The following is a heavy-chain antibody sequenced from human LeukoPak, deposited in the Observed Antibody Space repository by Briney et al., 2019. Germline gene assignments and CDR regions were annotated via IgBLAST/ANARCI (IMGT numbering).Heavy chain of an antibody. Sequence: PSETLSLTCTVSGGSISSSSYYWGWIRQPPGKGLEWIGSIYYSGSTYYNPSLKSRVTISVDTSKNQFSLKLSSVTAADTAVYYCARHKGVGATLYNWFDPWGQGTLATVSS. CDR3: ARHKGVGATLYNWFDP. CDR2: IYYSGST. V-gene: IGHV4-39*01. D-gene: IGHD1-26*01. J-gene: IGHJ5*02. CDR1: GGSISSSSYY.